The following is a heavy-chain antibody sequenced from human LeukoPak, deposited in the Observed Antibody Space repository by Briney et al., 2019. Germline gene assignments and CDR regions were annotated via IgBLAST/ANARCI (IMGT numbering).Heavy chain of an antibody. J-gene: IGHJ4*02. V-gene: IGHV4-34*01. Sequence: SETLSLTCAVYGVSFSGYYWSWLRQPPGKGLEWVGEINLSGGTNYNPSLKRLLAIAVDSSKHQLALKLSSVADADTAVYYCVREREWGSGSYYRRRDLDYWGQGTRVTVP. D-gene: IGHD3-10*01. CDR3: VREREWGSGSYYRRRDLDY. CDR2: INLSGGT. CDR1: GVSFSGYY.